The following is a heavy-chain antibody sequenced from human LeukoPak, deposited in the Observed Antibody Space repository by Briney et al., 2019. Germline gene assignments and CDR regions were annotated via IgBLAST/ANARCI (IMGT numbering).Heavy chain of an antibody. CDR3: ARVGYYDSSGDD. CDR1: GGSISSYY. J-gene: IGHJ4*02. Sequence: SETLSLTCTVSGGSISSYYWSWIRPPPGKGLEWIGYIYYSGSTNYNPSLKSRVTISVDTSKNQFSLKLSSVTAADTAVYYCARVGYYDSSGDDWGQGTLVTVSS. V-gene: IGHV4-59*01. D-gene: IGHD3-22*01. CDR2: IYYSGST.